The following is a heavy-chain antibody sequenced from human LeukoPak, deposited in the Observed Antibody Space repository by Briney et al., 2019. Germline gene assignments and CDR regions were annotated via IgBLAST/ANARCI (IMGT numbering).Heavy chain of an antibody. CDR3: VAAPPMANGWFDP. CDR2: IFYGGTT. J-gene: IGHJ5*02. CDR1: GGSISSSSNY. Sequence: SETLSLTCIVSGGSISSSSNYWAWIRQPPGEGLEWIGSIFYGGTTYYNPSLKSRVTISVDTSKNQFSLKLSSVAAADTAMYYCVAAPPMANGWFDPWGQGTLVTVSS. D-gene: IGHD3-10*01. V-gene: IGHV4-39*01.